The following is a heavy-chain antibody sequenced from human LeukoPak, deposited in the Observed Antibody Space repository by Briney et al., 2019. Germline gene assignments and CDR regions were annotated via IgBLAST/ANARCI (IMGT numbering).Heavy chain of an antibody. J-gene: IGHJ6*02. Sequence: GGSLRLSCAASGFTFATYVMSWIRQAPGKGLEWVSYISSSGSTIYYADSVKGRFTISRDNAKNSLYLQMNSLRAEDTAVYYCARCDMVIALHYYGMDVWGQGTTVTVSS. CDR2: ISSSGSTI. CDR3: ARCDMVIALHYYGMDV. D-gene: IGHD2-15*01. CDR1: GFTFATYV. V-gene: IGHV3-11*01.